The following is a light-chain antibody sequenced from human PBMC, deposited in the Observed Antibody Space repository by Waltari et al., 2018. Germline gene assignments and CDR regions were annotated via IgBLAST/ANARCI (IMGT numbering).Light chain of an antibody. CDR1: QSISSY. J-gene: IGKJ1*01. Sequence: DIQMTQTPSSLSASVGDRVTITCRASQSISSYLNWCQQKPGKAPKLLIYAASSLQSGVPSRFSGSGSGTDFTLIISCLQPEDFATYYCEQSYNAPRTFGQGTKVEIK. V-gene: IGKV1-39*01. CDR2: AAS. CDR3: EQSYNAPRT.